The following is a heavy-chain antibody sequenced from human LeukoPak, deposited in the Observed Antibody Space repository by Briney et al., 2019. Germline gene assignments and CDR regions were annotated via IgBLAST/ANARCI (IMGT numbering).Heavy chain of an antibody. CDR2: INPDGSTT. CDR1: GFSFNKYW. V-gene: IGHV3-74*01. Sequence: PGGSLRLSCEAPGFSFNKYWMHWVRQVPGKGPVWVSRINPDGSTTNYADSVKGRFSISRDNAKSIMYLQMNSLSVEDTAVYYCARGGDGSNSLINYWGQGTLVTVSS. D-gene: IGHD5-24*01. J-gene: IGHJ4*02. CDR3: ARGGDGSNSLINY.